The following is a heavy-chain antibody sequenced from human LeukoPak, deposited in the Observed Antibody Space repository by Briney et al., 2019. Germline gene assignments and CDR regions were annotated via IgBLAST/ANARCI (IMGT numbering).Heavy chain of an antibody. D-gene: IGHD6-19*01. J-gene: IGHJ4*02. CDR3: VRLHKTRGEATGWYYFDT. V-gene: IGHV4-30-2*06. CDR1: GGSISSGGYS. CDR2: IYHTGIT. Sequence: SQTLSLTCAVSGGSISSGGYSWSWIRQSPRKGLEWIGYIYHTGITHYNPSLKSRLTISMDKSTNKFSLNLTSVSAADTAVYYCVRLHKTRGEATGWYYFDTWGPGTQVTVSS.